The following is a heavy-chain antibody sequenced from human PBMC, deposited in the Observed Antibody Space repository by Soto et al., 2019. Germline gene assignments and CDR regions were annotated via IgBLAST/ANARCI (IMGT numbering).Heavy chain of an antibody. CDR3: ARDYFDSSDYTTNWFDP. J-gene: IGHJ5*02. CDR2: IYHTGNA. CDR1: GYSISNTRFY. Sequence: SDTLSLTCSLSGYSISNTRFYWAWIRQPPGEGLEWIGSIYHTGNAYYNPSLKSRVTIFVDTSKNQFSLKLTSVTAADTALYYCARDYFDSSDYTTNWFDPWGQGALVTVS. V-gene: IGHV4-39*01. D-gene: IGHD3-22*01.